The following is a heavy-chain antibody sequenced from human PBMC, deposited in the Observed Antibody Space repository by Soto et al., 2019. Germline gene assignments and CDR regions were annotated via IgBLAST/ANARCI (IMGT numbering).Heavy chain of an antibody. CDR1: GYTFTSYD. J-gene: IGHJ5*02. CDR3: PRSHSSGWKNWFDP. D-gene: IGHD6-19*01. CDR2: MNPNSGNT. Sequence: ASVKVSCKASGYTFTSYDINWVRQATGQGLEWMGWMNPNSGNTGYAQKFQGRVTMTRNTSISTAYMELSSLRSEDTAVYYCPRSHSSGWKNWFDPWGQGTLVTVSS. V-gene: IGHV1-8*01.